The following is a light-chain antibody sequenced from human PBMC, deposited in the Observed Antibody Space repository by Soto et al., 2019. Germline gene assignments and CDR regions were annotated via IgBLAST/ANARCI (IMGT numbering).Light chain of an antibody. CDR1: QGIRDA. CDR3: LQHNSYPQT. Sequence: DIQMTQSPSSLSASVGDRVTITCRASQGIRDALGWYQQKPGKAPKRLIYAASSLQSGVPSRFSGSGSGTEFSLTLSSLRPEDFETYFCLQHNSYPQTFGQGTKVQIK. CDR2: AAS. V-gene: IGKV1-17*01. J-gene: IGKJ1*01.